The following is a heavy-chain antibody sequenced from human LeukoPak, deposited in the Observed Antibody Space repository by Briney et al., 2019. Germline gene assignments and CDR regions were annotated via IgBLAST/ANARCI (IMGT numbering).Heavy chain of an antibody. J-gene: IGHJ4*02. Sequence: GGSLRLSCAASGFTFSSYGMHWVRQAPGKGLEWVAVIWYDGSNKYYADSVKGRFTISRDNSKNTLYLQMNSLRAEDTAVYYCARDPYYYDSSGYHSSFDYWGQGTLVTVSS. CDR2: IWYDGSNK. CDR3: ARDPYYYDSSGYHSSFDY. CDR1: GFTFSSYG. V-gene: IGHV3-33*01. D-gene: IGHD3-22*01.